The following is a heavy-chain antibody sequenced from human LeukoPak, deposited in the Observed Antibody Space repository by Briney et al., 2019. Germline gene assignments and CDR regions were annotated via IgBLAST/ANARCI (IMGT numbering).Heavy chain of an antibody. CDR2: ISSNGGST. CDR1: GFTFRSYA. V-gene: IGHV3-23*01. Sequence: GGSLRLSCAASGFTFRSYAISWVRQAPGKGLEWVSAISSNGGSTYYAVSVKGRFTISRDNSENTLYLQMNSLRAEDTAVYYCAKDRPHFDYWGQGNLVTVSS. CDR3: AKDRPHFDY. J-gene: IGHJ4*02.